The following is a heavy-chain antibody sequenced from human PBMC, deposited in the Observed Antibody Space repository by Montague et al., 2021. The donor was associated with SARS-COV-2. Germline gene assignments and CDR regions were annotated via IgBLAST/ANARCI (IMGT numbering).Heavy chain of an antibody. D-gene: IGHD3-9*01. Sequence: SLRLSCAASGFTFSSYAMHWVRQAPGKGLEWVAVISHDGSNKYYADSVKGRFTISRDNSKNTLYLQMNSLRAEDTAVYYCARDPFYYDILTGYIYPAYYYYYGMDVWGQGTTVTVSS. V-gene: IGHV3-30-3*01. CDR3: ARDPFYYDILTGYIYPAYYYYYGMDV. CDR1: GFTFSSYA. CDR2: ISHDGSNK. J-gene: IGHJ6*02.